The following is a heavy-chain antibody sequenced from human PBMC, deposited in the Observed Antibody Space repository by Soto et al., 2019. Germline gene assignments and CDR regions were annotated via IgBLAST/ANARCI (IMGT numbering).Heavy chain of an antibody. Sequence: QVQLVQSGPEVKKPGASVKDSCKASGYTFTTYGISWVRQDPGQGLDWMGWISAYNGNPNYAQKLQGRVHMNRDTSTSTAYMVLRSMRGAYPAVYYCAREMANYGDYVDAFDIWGHGAIVTVSS. CDR2: ISAYNGNP. CDR1: GYTFTTYG. J-gene: IGHJ3*02. D-gene: IGHD4-17*01. CDR3: AREMANYGDYVDAFDI. V-gene: IGHV1-18*01.